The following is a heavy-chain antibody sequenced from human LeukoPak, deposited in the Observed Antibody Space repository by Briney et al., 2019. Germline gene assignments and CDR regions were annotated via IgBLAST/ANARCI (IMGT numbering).Heavy chain of an antibody. J-gene: IGHJ4*02. CDR3: AAKEGTRSDFDY. V-gene: IGHV3-48*03. CDR1: GFTFSSYE. CDR2: ISSSGSTT. D-gene: IGHD1-14*01. Sequence: PGGSLRLSCVASGFTFSSYEMNWARQAPGKGLERVSYISSSGSTTHYADSAKGRFTISRDNAKNSLYLQMNSLRGEDTAVYYCAAKEGTRSDFDYWGQGTLVTVAS.